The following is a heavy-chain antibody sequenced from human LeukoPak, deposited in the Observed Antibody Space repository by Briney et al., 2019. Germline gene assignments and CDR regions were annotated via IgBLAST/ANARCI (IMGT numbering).Heavy chain of an antibody. CDR1: GGSISSYY. V-gene: IGHV4-59*12. D-gene: IGHD3-16*02. J-gene: IGHJ3*02. Sequence: PSETLSLTCTVSGGSISSYYWSWIRQPPGKGLEWIGYIYYSGSTNYNPSLKSRVIISVDTSKNQFSLKLSSVTAADTAVYYCARTGAIIVSDAFDIWGQGTMVTVSS. CDR3: ARTGAIIVSDAFDI. CDR2: IYYSGST.